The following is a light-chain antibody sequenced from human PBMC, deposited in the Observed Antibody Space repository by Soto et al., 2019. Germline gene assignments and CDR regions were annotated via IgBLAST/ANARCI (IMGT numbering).Light chain of an antibody. J-gene: IGKJ5*01. V-gene: IGKV2-28*01. CDR3: MQALQSLT. CDR2: FGS. CDR1: QSLLYNNTYNY. Sequence: EIGMTQSPLTLPVTPGESASISCRSSQSLLYNNTYNYLDWYVQKPGQSPQLLIYFGSNRAPGVPDRFSGSGSGTDFTLKINRVEAEDVGTYYCMQALQSLTFGQGTRLEIK.